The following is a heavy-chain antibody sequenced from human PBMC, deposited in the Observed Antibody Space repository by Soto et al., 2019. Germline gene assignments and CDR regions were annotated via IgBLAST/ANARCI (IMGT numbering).Heavy chain of an antibody. CDR2: IYYSGST. CDR3: ARGRTIAARPRWFDP. V-gene: IGHV4-59*01. CDR1: GGSISSYY. J-gene: IGHJ5*02. D-gene: IGHD6-6*01. Sequence: SETLSVTCTVSGGSISSYYWSWSRQPLGKGLEWIGYIYYSGSTNYNPSLKSRVTISVDTSKNQFSLKLSSVTAADTAVYYCARGRTIAARPRWFDPWGQGTLVTVS.